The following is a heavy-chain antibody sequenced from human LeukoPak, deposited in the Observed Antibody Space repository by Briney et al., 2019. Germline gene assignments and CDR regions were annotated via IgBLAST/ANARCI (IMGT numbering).Heavy chain of an antibody. CDR2: ISLSSSTI. J-gene: IGHJ4*02. V-gene: IGHV3-48*01. CDR1: GFTLSGYS. D-gene: IGHD5-24*01. CDR3: ARDSERRDGFSLYFFDY. Sequence: PGGSLRLSCAASGFTLSGYSMNWVRQAPGRGLEWVSYISLSSSTIYYADSVKGRFTISRDNAKNSLFLQMDSLRAEDTALYYCARDSERRDGFSLYFFDYWGRGTLVTVSS.